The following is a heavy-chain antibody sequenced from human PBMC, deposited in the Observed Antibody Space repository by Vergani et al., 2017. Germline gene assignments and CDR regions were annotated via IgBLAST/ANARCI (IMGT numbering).Heavy chain of an antibody. CDR1: GITFWKFG. Sequence: EVDLVESGGGLAQPGGSLRLSCEASGITFWKFGMHWVRQGPGKGLEWVSSISGNNDDVYYADSVKSRFTISRDNAKNSLYLDMSSLRAEDTAVYYCVRDVRVSRTWGQGTLVAVSS. J-gene: IGHJ3*01. CDR2: ISGNNDDV. V-gene: IGHV3-21*01. CDR3: VRDVRVSRT.